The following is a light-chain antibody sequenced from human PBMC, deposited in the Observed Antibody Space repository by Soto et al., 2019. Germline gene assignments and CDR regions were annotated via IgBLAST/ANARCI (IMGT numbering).Light chain of an antibody. V-gene: IGKV3-20*01. CDR2: GAS. CDR1: QSVSSTY. Sequence: EIVLTQSPGTLSLSPGERATLSCRASQSVSSTYLAWYRQKPGQAPRLLISGASSRATGIPDRFSGSGSGTDFTLIISRLEPEDFAVYYCQQYGRSSTFGQGTKADIK. J-gene: IGKJ1*01. CDR3: QQYGRSST.